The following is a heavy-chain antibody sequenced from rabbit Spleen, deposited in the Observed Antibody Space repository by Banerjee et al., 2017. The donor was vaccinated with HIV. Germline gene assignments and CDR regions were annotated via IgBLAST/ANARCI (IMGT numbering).Heavy chain of an antibody. J-gene: IGHJ4*01. CDR2: INASTGKP. V-gene: IGHV1S40*01. CDR3: ARAPDSGYWAVAFNL. D-gene: IGHD1-1*01. Sequence: QSLEEPGGDLVKPGASLPLTCTASGVSFSSSSYMCWVRQAPGKGLEWIACINASTGKPVYATWAKGRFTISRTSSTTVTLRMTSLTAADRATYFCARAPDSGYWAVAFNLWGPGTLVTVS. CDR1: GVSFSSSSY.